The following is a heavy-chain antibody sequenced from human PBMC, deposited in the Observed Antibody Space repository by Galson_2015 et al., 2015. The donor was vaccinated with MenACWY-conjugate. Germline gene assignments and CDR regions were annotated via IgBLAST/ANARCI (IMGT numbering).Heavy chain of an antibody. J-gene: IGHJ2*01. Sequence: LRLSCAASGFTFSTYGMHWVRQAPGKGLEWVAVVGDDGSAKVYADSVKGRFTVSRDNSKNTLYLQMNYLRPEDTAVYYCAREAQHSNWYLDLWGRGTLVTVSS. CDR2: VGDDGSAK. V-gene: IGHV3-30*03. CDR3: AREAQHSNWYLDL. D-gene: IGHD2-15*01. CDR1: GFTFSTYG.